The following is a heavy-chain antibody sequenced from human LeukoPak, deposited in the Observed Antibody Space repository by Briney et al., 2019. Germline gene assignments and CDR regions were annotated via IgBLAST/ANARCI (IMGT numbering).Heavy chain of an antibody. Sequence: GGSLRLSCAASGFTFSSYGMSWVRQAPGKGLEWVANIKQDGSDKYYVDFVKGRFTISRDNAKNSLYLQMNSLRAEDTAVYYCARDRDGGADYWGQGTLVTVSS. D-gene: IGHD2-21*02. CDR2: IKQDGSDK. CDR3: ARDRDGGADY. V-gene: IGHV3-7*01. CDR1: GFTFSSYG. J-gene: IGHJ4*02.